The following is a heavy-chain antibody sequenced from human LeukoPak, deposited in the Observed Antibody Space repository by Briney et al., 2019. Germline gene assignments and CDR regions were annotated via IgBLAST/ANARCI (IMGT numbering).Heavy chain of an antibody. CDR3: AKRTSIVVVPAATP. CDR2: ISGSGGST. J-gene: IGHJ5*02. V-gene: IGHV3-23*01. CDR1: GFTFSSYA. Sequence: PGGSLRLSCAASGFTFSSYAMSWVRQAPGKGLEWVSAISGSGGSTYYADSVKGRFTISRDNSKNTLYLQMNSLRAEDTAVYYCAKRTSIVVVPAATPRGQGTLVTVSS. D-gene: IGHD2-2*01.